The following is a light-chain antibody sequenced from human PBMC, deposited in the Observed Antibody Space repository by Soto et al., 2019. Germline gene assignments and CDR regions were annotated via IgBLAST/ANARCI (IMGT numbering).Light chain of an antibody. V-gene: IGLV2-14*01. CDR1: SSDVGDYNY. CDR2: EVS. Sequence: QSALTQPASVSASPGQSITISCTGTSSDVGDYNYVSWYQQHPGKAPELMIYEVSNRPSGVSNRFSGSKSGNTASLTISGLQAEDEADYYCSSYAGSNNLVFGGGTKVTVL. CDR3: SSYAGSNNLV. J-gene: IGLJ3*02.